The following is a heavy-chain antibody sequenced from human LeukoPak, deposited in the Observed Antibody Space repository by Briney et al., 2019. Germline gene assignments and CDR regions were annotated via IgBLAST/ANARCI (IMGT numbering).Heavy chain of an antibody. D-gene: IGHD6-19*01. J-gene: IGHJ4*02. CDR3: ARHPGIAVADYYFDY. CDR2: IIPIFGTA. Sequence: SVKVSCKASGGTFSSYTISWVRQAPGQGLEWMGRIIPIFGTANYAQKFQGRVTITTDESTSTAYMELSSLRSEDTAVYYCARHPGIAVADYYFDYWGQGTLVTVSS. V-gene: IGHV1-69*05. CDR1: GGTFSSYT.